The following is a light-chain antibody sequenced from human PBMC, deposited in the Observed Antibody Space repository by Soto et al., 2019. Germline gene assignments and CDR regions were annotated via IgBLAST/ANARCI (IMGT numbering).Light chain of an antibody. V-gene: IGLV1-51*01. CDR3: GSWDSSLTYV. J-gene: IGLJ1*01. Sequence: QSVLTQPPSVCVAPGQKVTISCSGSSSNIGNNFVTWYQQLPGTAPKLLIYDNNKRPSGIPDRFSGSQSGTSATLGITGLQTGDEAVYYCGSWDSSLTYVFGTGTKLTVL. CDR2: DNN. CDR1: SSNIGNNF.